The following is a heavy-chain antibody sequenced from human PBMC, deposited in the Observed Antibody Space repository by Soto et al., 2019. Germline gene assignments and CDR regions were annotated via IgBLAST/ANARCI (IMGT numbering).Heavy chain of an antibody. CDR3: ATDPALAMMVVNVWTKLDY. Sequence: QVQLVESGGGVVQPGRSLRLSCAASGVTFSSYAMHWVRQAPGKWLEWVAVISYDGSNKYYADSVKGRFTISRDNSKNTLYLQMNRLRAEETGVSYCATDPALAMMVVNVWTKLDYLVQGTLVTVSS. J-gene: IGHJ4*02. V-gene: IGHV3-30-3*01. D-gene: IGHD3-22*01. CDR2: ISYDGSNK. CDR1: GVTFSSYA.